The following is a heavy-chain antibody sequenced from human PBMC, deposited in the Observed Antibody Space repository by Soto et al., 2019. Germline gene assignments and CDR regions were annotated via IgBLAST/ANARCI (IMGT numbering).Heavy chain of an antibody. D-gene: IGHD3-10*01. CDR2: FDPEDGET. Sequence: ASVKVSCKVSGYTLTELSMHWVRQAPGKGLEWMGGFDPEDGETIYAQKFQGRVTMTEDTSTDTAYMELSSLRSEDTAVYYCATGFRFGESSEYWGQGTRVTVSS. CDR1: GYTLTELS. CDR3: ATGFRFGESSEY. V-gene: IGHV1-24*01. J-gene: IGHJ4*02.